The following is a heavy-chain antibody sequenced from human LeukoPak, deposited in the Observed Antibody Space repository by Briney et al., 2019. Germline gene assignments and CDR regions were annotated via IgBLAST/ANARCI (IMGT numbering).Heavy chain of an antibody. J-gene: IGHJ4*02. CDR1: GFTFSSYG. CDR2: ISYDGSNK. V-gene: IGHV3-30*03. D-gene: IGHD3-22*01. CDR3: ARDLYRTVVVPHYFDY. Sequence: PGGSLRLSCAASGFTFSSYGMHWVRQAPGKGLEWVAVISYDGSNKYYADSVKGRFTISRDNAQNSLYLQMNSLRAEDTAVYYCARDLYRTVVVPHYFDYWGQGTLVTVSS.